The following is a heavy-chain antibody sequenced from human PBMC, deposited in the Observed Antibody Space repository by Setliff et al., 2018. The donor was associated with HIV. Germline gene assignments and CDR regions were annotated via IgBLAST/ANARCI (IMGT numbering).Heavy chain of an antibody. Sequence: SETLSLTCTGSGDSISSSYYWTWIRQPPGKGLEWIGYIYTSGSTNYSPSLKNRVTISVDTSKNQFSLRLSSVTAADTAVYYCARGYSSSWYDSWGQGTLVTSPQ. D-gene: IGHD6-13*01. CDR3: ARGYSSSWYDS. CDR1: GDSISSSYY. J-gene: IGHJ5*01. V-gene: IGHV4-4*08. CDR2: IYTSGST.